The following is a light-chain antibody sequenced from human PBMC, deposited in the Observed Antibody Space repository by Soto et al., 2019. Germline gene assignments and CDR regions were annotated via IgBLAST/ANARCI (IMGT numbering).Light chain of an antibody. CDR2: DVS. CDR3: TSYTSSRTLE. Sequence: QCVLTRPASVSGSPGQSITISCTGTSRDVGGYNFVCWFQKHPGKAPKLMIYDVSNRPSGVSNRFSGSKSGNTASLTISGLQAEDEADYYCTSYTSSRTLEFGGGTKVTVL. CDR1: SRDVGGYNF. J-gene: IGLJ2*01. V-gene: IGLV2-14*01.